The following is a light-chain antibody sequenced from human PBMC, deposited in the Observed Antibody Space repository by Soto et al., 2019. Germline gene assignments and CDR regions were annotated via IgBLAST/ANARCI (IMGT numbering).Light chain of an antibody. Sequence: SALAQTSSLAGHPGQSIKIYCTGTSRDFGAYDYVSWIQQHPGKAAHHMISEDNNRPSAVSNRLSGSKSGNTAYLTISRREVEDGADYFCFSFTTTSSHVCGTGTKVTVL. J-gene: IGLJ1*01. V-gene: IGLV2-14*01. CDR2: EDN. CDR3: FSFTTTSSHV. CDR1: SRDFGAYDY.